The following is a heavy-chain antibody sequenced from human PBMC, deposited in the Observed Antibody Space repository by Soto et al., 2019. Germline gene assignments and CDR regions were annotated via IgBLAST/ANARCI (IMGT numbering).Heavy chain of an antibody. Sequence: QLQLQESGSGLVKPSQTLSLTCAVSGGSISSGGYSWSWIRQPPGKGLEWIGYIYHSGSTYYNPSLKSRVAISVDRSKNQFSLKLSSVTAADTAVYYCAGANWGSRAFDYWGQGTLVTVSS. D-gene: IGHD7-27*01. CDR2: IYHSGST. CDR1: GGSISSGGYS. V-gene: IGHV4-30-2*01. J-gene: IGHJ4*02. CDR3: AGANWGSRAFDY.